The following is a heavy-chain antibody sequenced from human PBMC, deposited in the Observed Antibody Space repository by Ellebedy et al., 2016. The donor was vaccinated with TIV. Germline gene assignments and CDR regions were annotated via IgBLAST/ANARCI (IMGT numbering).Heavy chain of an antibody. V-gene: IGHV3-23*01. J-gene: IGHJ6*02. CDR1: GFTFSSYA. CDR2: ISHTGSRT. CDR3: AKDHGLYCSGGSCYSPYGMDV. Sequence: PGGSLRLSCAASGFTFSSYAMSWVRQAPGKGLEWVSTISHTGSRTYYADSVEGRFTISRDTSKKTRNLQMNSLRAEDTAVYYCAKDHGLYCSGGSCYSPYGMDVWGQGTTVTVSS. D-gene: IGHD2-15*01.